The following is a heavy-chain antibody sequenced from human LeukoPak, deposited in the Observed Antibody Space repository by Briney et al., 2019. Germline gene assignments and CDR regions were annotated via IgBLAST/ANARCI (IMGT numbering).Heavy chain of an antibody. CDR1: GYTFTSYG. CDR3: ARDRYCYDSSGYSDFAY. D-gene: IGHD3-22*01. V-gene: IGHV1-18*01. CDR2: ISAYNGNT. Sequence: GASVKVSCKASGYTFTSYGISWVRQAPGQGLEWMGWISAYNGNTNYAQKLQGRVTMTTDTSTSTAYMELRSLRSDDTAVYYCARDRYCYDSSGYSDFAYWGQGTLVTVSS. J-gene: IGHJ4*02.